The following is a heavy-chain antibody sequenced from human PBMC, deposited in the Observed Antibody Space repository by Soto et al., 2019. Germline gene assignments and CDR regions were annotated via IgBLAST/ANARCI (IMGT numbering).Heavy chain of an antibody. Sequence: GGSLRLSCAASGFIASNYAMSWVRQAPGKGLEWVSSISSTTNYIYYADSMKGRFTVSRDNAKNSVYLDMNSLSAEDTAVYYCARESEDLTSNFDYWGQGTLVTVSS. J-gene: IGHJ4*02. CDR3: ARESEDLTSNFDY. CDR2: ISSTTNYI. CDR1: GFIASNYA. V-gene: IGHV3-21*01.